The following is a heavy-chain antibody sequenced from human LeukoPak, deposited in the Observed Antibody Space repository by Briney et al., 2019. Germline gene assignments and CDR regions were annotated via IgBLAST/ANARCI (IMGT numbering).Heavy chain of an antibody. Sequence: GGSLRLSCAASGFTFSNYVMSWVRQAPGKGLEWVSAISGNGDSTYYADSVKGRFTISRDNSENTLYLQMNSLRAEDTAVYYCAKEDIPLYDFPYWGQGTLVTVSS. CDR1: GFTFSNYV. CDR3: AKEDIPLYDFPY. J-gene: IGHJ4*02. D-gene: IGHD3-3*01. CDR2: ISGNGDST. V-gene: IGHV3-23*01.